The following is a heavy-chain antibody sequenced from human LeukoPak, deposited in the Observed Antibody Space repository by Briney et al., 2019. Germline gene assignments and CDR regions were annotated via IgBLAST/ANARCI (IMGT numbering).Heavy chain of an antibody. D-gene: IGHD1-26*01. CDR3: ARGNKWWELLVYYFDY. CDR1: GYTFTDYY. Sequence: ASVKVSCKASGYTFTDYYMHWVRQAPGQGLEWMGWINPNSGGTNYAQKFQGRVTMTRDTSISTAYMELSRLRSDDTAVYYCARGNKWWELLVYYFDYWGQGTLVTVSS. CDR2: INPNSGGT. V-gene: IGHV1-2*02. J-gene: IGHJ4*02.